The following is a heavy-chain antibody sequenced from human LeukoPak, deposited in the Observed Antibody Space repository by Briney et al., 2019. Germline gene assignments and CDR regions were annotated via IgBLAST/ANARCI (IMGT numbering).Heavy chain of an antibody. J-gene: IGHJ4*02. Sequence: ASVRVSCKASGYTFTSYGISWVREAPGQGLEWMGWICAYNGNTNSAQKLQGRVTMTTDTSTSTAYMELRSLRADDTAVYYCAREYYDSSGYYYWGQGTLVTVSS. CDR2: ICAYNGNT. CDR1: GYTFTSYG. V-gene: IGHV1-18*01. CDR3: AREYYDSSGYYY. D-gene: IGHD3-22*01.